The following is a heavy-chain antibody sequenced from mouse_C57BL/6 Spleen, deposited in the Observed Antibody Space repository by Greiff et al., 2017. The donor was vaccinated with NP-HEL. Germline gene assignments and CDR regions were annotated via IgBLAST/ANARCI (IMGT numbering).Heavy chain of an antibody. CDR3: TSYYGSSGGY. CDR2: IDLEDGDT. V-gene: IGHV14-1*01. CDR1: GFNIKDYY. D-gene: IGHD1-1*01. J-gene: IGHJ2*01. Sequence: QLQQSGVELVRPGASVKLSCTASGFNIKDYYMHWVKQRPEQGLEWIGRIDLEDGDTEYAPKFQGKATMTADTSSNTAYLQLSSRTSEDAAVYYCTSYYGSSGGYWGKGTTLTVSS.